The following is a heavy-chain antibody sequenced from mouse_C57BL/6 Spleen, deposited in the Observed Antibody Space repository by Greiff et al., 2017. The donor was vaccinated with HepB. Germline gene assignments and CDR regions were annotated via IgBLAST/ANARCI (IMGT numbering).Heavy chain of an antibody. Sequence: EVKLMESGGGLVKPGGSLKLSCAASGFTFSSYAMSWVRQTPEKRLEWVATISDGGSYTYYPDNVKGRFTISRDNAKNNLYLQMSHLKSEDTAMYYCARDLGLRRGWFAYWGQGTLVTVSA. CDR2: ISDGGSYT. CDR1: GFTFSSYA. CDR3: ARDLGLRRGWFAY. V-gene: IGHV5-4*01. J-gene: IGHJ3*01. D-gene: IGHD2-2*01.